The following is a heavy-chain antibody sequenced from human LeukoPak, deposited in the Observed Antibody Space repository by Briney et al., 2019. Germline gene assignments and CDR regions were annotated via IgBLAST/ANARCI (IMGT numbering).Heavy chain of an antibody. CDR1: GFTVSSNY. J-gene: IGHJ4*02. CDR3: AFGDYEYYFDY. CDR2: IYSGGST. D-gene: IGHD4-17*01. Sequence: GGSLRLSCAASGFTVSSNYMSWVRQAPGKGLEWVSVIYSGGSTYSADSVKGRFTISRDNSKNTLYLQMNSLRAEDTAVYYCAFGDYEYYFDYWGQGTLVTVSS. V-gene: IGHV3-66*01.